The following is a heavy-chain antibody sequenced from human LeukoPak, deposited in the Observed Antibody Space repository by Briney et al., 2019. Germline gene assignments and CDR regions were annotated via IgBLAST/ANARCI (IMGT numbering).Heavy chain of an antibody. CDR1: GFTLSSYA. CDR3: ARARFGTAGADY. CDR2: ISYDGSNK. V-gene: IGHV3-30*04. D-gene: IGHD1-1*01. Sequence: GRSLRLSCAASGFTLSSYAMHWVRQAPGKGLEWVAVISYDGSNKYYADSVKGRFTISRDNSKNTLYLQMNSLRAEDTAVYYCARARFGTAGADYWGQGILVTVSS. J-gene: IGHJ4*02.